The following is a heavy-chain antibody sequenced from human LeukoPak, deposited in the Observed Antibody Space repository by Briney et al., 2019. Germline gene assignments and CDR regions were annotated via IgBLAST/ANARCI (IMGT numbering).Heavy chain of an antibody. J-gene: IGHJ4*02. CDR2: SYDGSNK. Sequence: SYDGSNKYYADSVKGRFTISRDNSKNTLYLQMNSLRAEDTAVYYCAKMDTANRRGGFDYWGQGTLVTVSS. V-gene: IGHV3-30*18. CDR3: AKMDTANRRGGFDY. D-gene: IGHD5-18*01.